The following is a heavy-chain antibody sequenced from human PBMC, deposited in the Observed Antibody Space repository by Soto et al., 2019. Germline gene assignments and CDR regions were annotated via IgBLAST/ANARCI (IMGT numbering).Heavy chain of an antibody. D-gene: IGHD1-20*01. CDR2: IYYSGST. CDR1: GGPINSGEYY. J-gene: IGHJ4*02. Sequence: QVQLQESGPGLVKPSQTLSLTCTVSGGPINSGEYYWSWIRQPPGKGLEWLGYIYYSGSTYYNPSLKSRVSISMDKSKSQFSLNRTSVTAADTAVYYCARDTRYNWNYFDYWGQGILVAVSS. CDR3: ARDTRYNWNYFDY. V-gene: IGHV4-30-4*01.